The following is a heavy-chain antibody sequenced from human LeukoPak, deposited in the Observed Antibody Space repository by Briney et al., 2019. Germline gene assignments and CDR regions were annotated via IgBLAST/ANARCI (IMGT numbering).Heavy chain of an antibody. CDR2: ISSSSSYI. J-gene: IGHJ4*02. Sequence: WGSLRLSCAASGFTFSSYGMHWVRQAPGKGLEWVSSISSSSSYIYYADSMKGRFTISRDNAKNSLYLQMNSLRAEDTAVYYCARAGFVGGFDFWGQGTLVTVSS. CDR1: GFTFSSYG. CDR3: ARAGFVGGFDF. D-gene: IGHD3-10*01. V-gene: IGHV3-21*01.